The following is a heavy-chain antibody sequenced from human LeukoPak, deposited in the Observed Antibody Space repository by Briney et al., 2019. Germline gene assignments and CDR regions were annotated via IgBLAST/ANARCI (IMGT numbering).Heavy chain of an antibody. CDR3: ARTVAVGVDDWFDP. D-gene: IGHD6-19*01. CDR1: GGSISSNAYY. Sequence: PSETLSLTCTVSGGSISSNAYYWAWIRQPPGKGLEWIGSIYSSVSTNYNPSLKSRVTISVDTSKNQFSLKLSSVTAADTAVYYCARTVAVGVDDWFDPWGQGTLVTVSS. V-gene: IGHV4-39*07. J-gene: IGHJ5*02. CDR2: IYSSVST.